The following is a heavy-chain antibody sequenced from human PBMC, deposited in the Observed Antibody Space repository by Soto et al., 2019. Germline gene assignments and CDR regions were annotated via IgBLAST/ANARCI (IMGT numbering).Heavy chain of an antibody. Sequence: GSLRLSCSASGFTFSRYWMHWVRQAPGKGLVWVSRIDSYGSATSQVDSVEGRFTISRDNAKNTLYLQMNSLRAEDTAVYYCARGWVEGLSRQPPTDYWGQGTLVTVSS. CDR3: ARGWVEGLSRQPPTDY. D-gene: IGHD3-3*01. V-gene: IGHV3-74*01. J-gene: IGHJ4*02. CDR1: GFTFSRYW. CDR2: IDSYGSAT.